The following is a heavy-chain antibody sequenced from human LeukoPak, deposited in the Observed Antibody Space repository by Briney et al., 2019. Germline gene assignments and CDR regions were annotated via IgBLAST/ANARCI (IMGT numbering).Heavy chain of an antibody. CDR3: ASSTGSTSEYDY. CDR2: ISSSSSYI. Sequence: GGSLGLSCAASGFTFSSYSMNWVRQAPGKGLEWVSSISSSSSYIYYADSVKGRFTISRDNAKNSLYLQMNSLRAEDTAVYYCASSTGSTSEYDYWGQGTLVTVSS. CDR1: GFTFSSYS. D-gene: IGHD2-2*01. V-gene: IGHV3-21*01. J-gene: IGHJ4*02.